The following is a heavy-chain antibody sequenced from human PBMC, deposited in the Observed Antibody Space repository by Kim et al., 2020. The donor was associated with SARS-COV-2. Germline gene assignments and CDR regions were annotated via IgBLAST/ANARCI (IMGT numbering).Heavy chain of an antibody. D-gene: IGHD2-2*01. Sequence: ASVKVSCKASGYTFTSYAMHWVRQAPGQRLEWMGWINAGNGNTKYSQKFQGRVTITRDTSASTAYMELSSLRSEDTAVYYCASQDIVVVPAAYAFDIWGQGTMVTVSS. J-gene: IGHJ3*02. V-gene: IGHV1-3*01. CDR2: INAGNGNT. CDR1: GYTFTSYA. CDR3: ASQDIVVVPAAYAFDI.